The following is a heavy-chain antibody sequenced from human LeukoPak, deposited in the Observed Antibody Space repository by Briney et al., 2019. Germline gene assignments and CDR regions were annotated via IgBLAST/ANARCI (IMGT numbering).Heavy chain of an antibody. Sequence: SETLSLTCTVSGASISSNRYYWGWIRQPPGKGLEWIGNIHYSGNTYYNPSLKTRVTISEDTSKNQFSLKLSSVTAADTAVYYCARGGPVTIDYWGQGTLVTVSS. CDR2: IHYSGNT. CDR1: GASISSNRYY. CDR3: ARGGPVTIDY. D-gene: IGHD4-17*01. V-gene: IGHV4-39*01. J-gene: IGHJ4*02.